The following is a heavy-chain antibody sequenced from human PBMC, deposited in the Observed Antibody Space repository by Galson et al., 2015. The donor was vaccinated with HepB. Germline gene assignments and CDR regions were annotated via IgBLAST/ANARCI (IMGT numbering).Heavy chain of an antibody. Sequence: SLRLSCAASGFTFSSYSMNWVRQAPGKGLEWVSSISSSSSYIYYADSVKGRFTISRDNAKNSLYLQMNSLRAEDTAVYYCASGLDSSGFYDAFDIWGQGTMVTVSS. CDR1: GFTFSSYS. CDR2: ISSSSSYI. D-gene: IGHD6-19*01. V-gene: IGHV3-21*01. J-gene: IGHJ3*02. CDR3: ASGLDSSGFYDAFDI.